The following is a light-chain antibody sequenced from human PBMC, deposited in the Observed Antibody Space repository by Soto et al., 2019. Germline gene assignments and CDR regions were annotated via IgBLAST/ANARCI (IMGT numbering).Light chain of an antibody. V-gene: IGKV3-20*01. CDR2: GVS. CDR1: QSVGSTF. Sequence: EIVLTQSPGTLSLSPGERATLSCRASQSVGSTFLAWYQQKPGQAPRLLIYGVSTRATGIPDRFSGSWSGTDFPLSISMLEPEDFAVYYCGQFVSSPPRTFGQGTKVEIK. J-gene: IGKJ1*01. CDR3: GQFVSSPPRT.